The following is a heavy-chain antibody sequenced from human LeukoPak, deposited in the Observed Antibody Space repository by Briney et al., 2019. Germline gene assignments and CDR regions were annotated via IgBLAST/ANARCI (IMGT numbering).Heavy chain of an antibody. CDR1: GFTFSSYA. CDR3: AKGPYSSRVNWFDP. J-gene: IGHJ5*02. Sequence: GGSLRLSCAASGFTFSSYAMSWVRQAPGKGLEWVSGITGSGDSTYSADSVKDRFTISRDNSRNTLYLQMNSLRAGDTAVYYCAKGPYSSRVNWFDPWGQGTQVTVSS. V-gene: IGHV3-23*01. CDR2: ITGSGDST. D-gene: IGHD6-13*01.